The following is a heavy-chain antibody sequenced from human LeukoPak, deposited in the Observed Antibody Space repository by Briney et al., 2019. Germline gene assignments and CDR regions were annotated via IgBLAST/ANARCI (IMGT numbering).Heavy chain of an antibody. D-gene: IGHD2-15*01. Sequence: PGGSLRLSRAASGFSVSNNYMSWVRQAPGKGLEWASVIYSGGSTFYADSVKGRFTISRDNSKHTLYLQMNSLRAEDTAVYYCASDSYSPEYFQHWGQGTLVTVSS. CDR2: IYSGGST. V-gene: IGHV3-66*01. CDR1: GFSVSNNY. J-gene: IGHJ1*01. CDR3: ASDSYSPEYFQH.